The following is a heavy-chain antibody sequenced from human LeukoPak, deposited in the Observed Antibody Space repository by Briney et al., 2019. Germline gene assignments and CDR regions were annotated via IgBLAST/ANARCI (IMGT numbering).Heavy chain of an antibody. CDR3: ARARPGIAVAGPVY. V-gene: IGHV1-2*02. CDR2: INPNSGGT. J-gene: IGHJ4*02. CDR1: GYTFTGYY. Sequence: ASVKVSCKASGYTFTGYYMHWVRQAPGQGLEWMGWINPNSGGTNYAQKFQGRVTMTRDTSISTAYMELSRLRSDDTAVYYCARARPGIAVAGPVYWGQGTLVTVSS. D-gene: IGHD6-19*01.